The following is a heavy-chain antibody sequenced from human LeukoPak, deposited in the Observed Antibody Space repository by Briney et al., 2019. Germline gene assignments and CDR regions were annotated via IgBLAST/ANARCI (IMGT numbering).Heavy chain of an antibody. V-gene: IGHV1-18*04. D-gene: IGHD6-13*01. CDR3: ARGGRRAAAGTGYNWFDP. Sequence: GASVKVSCRASGYTFTSYYIHWVRQAPGQGLEWMGWISAYNGNTNYAQKHQGRVTMTTDTSTSTAYMEPRSLRSDDTAVYYCARGGRRAAAGTGYNWFDPWGQGTLVTVSS. CDR2: ISAYNGNT. CDR1: GYTFTSYY. J-gene: IGHJ5*02.